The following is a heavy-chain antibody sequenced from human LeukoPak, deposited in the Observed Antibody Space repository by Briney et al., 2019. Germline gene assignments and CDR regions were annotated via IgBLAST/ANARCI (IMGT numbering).Heavy chain of an antibody. CDR1: GFTFSSYA. D-gene: IGHD2-8*02. Sequence: GGSLRLSCAASGFTFSSYAMSWVRQPPGKGLEWVSGISGTYDHTWYADSVKGRFTISRDDSKNTVYLQMNSLRADDTAVYYCAKDYVNQGHCIGGVCYPFDYWGQGTLVTVSS. J-gene: IGHJ4*02. CDR3: AKDYVNQGHCIGGVCYPFDY. CDR2: ISGTYDHT. V-gene: IGHV3-23*01.